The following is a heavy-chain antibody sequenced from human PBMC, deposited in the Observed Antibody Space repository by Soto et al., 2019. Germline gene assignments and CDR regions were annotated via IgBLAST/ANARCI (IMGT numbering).Heavy chain of an antibody. J-gene: IGHJ3*02. V-gene: IGHV1-46*03. CDR3: ARVSLHDAFDI. CDR2: INPSGGST. CDR1: GYTFTSYY. Sequence: ASVKVSCKASGYTFTSYYMHWVRQAPGQGLEWMGIINPSGGSTSYAQKFQGRVTMTRDTSTSTVYTELSSLRSEDTAVYYCARVSLHDAFDIWGQGTMVTVSS.